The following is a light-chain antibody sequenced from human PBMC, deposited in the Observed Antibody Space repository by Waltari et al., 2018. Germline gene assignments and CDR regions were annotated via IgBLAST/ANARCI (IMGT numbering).Light chain of an antibody. V-gene: IGKV4-1*01. Sequence: DIVMTQSPDSLAVSLGERATINCKSSQRVLYSSHNKTYLAGYQRKPGQPPKLLIYWAPTRESGVPDRFSGSGSGTDFTLTISSLQAEDVAVYYCQQYYSTPLTFGGGTKVEIK. CDR1: QRVLYSSHNKTY. J-gene: IGKJ4*01. CDR2: WAP. CDR3: QQYYSTPLT.